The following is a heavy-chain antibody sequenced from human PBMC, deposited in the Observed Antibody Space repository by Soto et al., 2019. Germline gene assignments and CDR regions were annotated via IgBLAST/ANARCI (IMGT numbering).Heavy chain of an antibody. CDR2: ISGSGGST. J-gene: IGHJ3*02. V-gene: IGHV3-23*01. CDR3: AKAPRGGDIDAFDI. CDR1: GFPFSSYA. Sequence: GGSLILYCAASGFPFSSYAMSWVRHAPGKGLEWVSAISGSGGSTYYADSVKGRFTISRDNSKNTLYLQMNSLRAEDTAVYYCAKAPRGGDIDAFDIWGQGTMVTVSS. D-gene: IGHD2-21*02.